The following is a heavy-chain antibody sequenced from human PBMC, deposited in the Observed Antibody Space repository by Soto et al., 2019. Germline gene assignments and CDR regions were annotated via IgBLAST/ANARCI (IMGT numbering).Heavy chain of an antibody. J-gene: IGHJ4*02. CDR3: PGEVASGY. Sequence: QVQLVESGGGVVQPGRSLRLSCAVSGFTVSSYGMHWVRQAPGKGLEWVAVISRDGRTTFYADSVKGRFTISRDNSRNTLFLEMNSLRGDDMAVYYCPGEVASGYWGQGTLVTVSS. V-gene: IGHV3-30*03. CDR1: GFTVSSYG. CDR2: ISRDGRTT. D-gene: IGHD2-21*01.